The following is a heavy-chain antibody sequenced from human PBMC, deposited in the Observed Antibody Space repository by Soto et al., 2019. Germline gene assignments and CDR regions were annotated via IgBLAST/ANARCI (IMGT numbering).Heavy chain of an antibody. J-gene: IGHJ4*02. CDR2: IYYSGST. V-gene: IGHV4-30-4*01. D-gene: IGHD3-3*01. CDR1: GGSISSGDYY. CDR3: ARDLVGKIFGVADAYDY. Sequence: SETLSLTCTVSGGSISSGDYYWSWIRQPPGKGLEWIGYIYYSGSTYYNPSLKSRVTISVDTSKNQFSLKLSSVTAADTAVYYCARDLVGKIFGVADAYDYWGQGTLVTVSS.